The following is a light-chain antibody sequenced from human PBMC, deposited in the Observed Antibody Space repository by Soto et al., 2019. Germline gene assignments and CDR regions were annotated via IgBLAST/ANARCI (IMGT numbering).Light chain of an antibody. CDR1: SGAIVSNF. CDR3: QSYDGRSWA. V-gene: IGLV6-57*04. CDR2: EDD. J-gene: IGLJ3*02. Sequence: NFMLIQPHSVSESPGKTVTISCTRTSGAIVSNFVQWYQQRPGSAPTTVIYEDDLRPSGVPDRFSGSIDNSSNSASLTISGLKTEDEADYYCQSYDGRSWAFGGGTKLTVL.